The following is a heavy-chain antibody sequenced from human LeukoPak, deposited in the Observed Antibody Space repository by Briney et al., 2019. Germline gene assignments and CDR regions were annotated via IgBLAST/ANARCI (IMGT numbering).Heavy chain of an antibody. CDR3: STLTSRGLSDS. J-gene: IGHJ4*02. D-gene: IGHD1-20*01. V-gene: IGHV3-15*07. CDR1: GFTFTDAC. CDR2: IKSKADGETI. Sequence: PGGSLRLSCAAYGFTFTDACMNWVRQAPGKGLEWVGCIKSKADGETIDDAAPVKGRFTFSRDDSKNMLYLQMNSLKSEDTAVYYCSTLTSRGLSDSWGQGTLVTVSS.